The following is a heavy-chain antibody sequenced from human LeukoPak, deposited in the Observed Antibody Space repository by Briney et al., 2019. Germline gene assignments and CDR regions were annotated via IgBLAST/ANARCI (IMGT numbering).Heavy chain of an antibody. V-gene: IGHV4-34*01. D-gene: IGHD3-22*01. CDR1: GGSFSGYY. CDR3: ARPRTMIVVVDAFDI. CDR2: INHSGST. J-gene: IGHJ3*02. Sequence: PSETLSLTCAVYGGSFSGYYWSWIRQPPGKGLEWIGEINHSGSTNYNPSLKSRVTISVDTSKNQFSLKLSSVTAADTAVYYCARPRTMIVVVDAFDIWGQGTMVTVSS.